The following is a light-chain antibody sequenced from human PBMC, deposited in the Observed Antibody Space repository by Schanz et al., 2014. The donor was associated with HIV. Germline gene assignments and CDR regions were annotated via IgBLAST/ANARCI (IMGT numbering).Light chain of an antibody. Sequence: EIVVTQSPATLSVSPGERATLSCRASQSVGSNLAWYQQKPGQAPRLLIYGTSNRATGIPARFSGSGSGTDFTLTISSLEPEDVAVYSCQQRSKWPRTFGQGTKVEIK. CDR3: QQRSKWPRT. CDR2: GTS. CDR1: QSVGSN. V-gene: IGKV3-11*01. J-gene: IGKJ1*01.